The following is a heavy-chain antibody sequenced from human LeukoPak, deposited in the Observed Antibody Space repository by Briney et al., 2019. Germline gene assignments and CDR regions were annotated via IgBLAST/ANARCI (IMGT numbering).Heavy chain of an antibody. CDR3: ARGGRGSPFDY. D-gene: IGHD1-1*01. CDR1: GFTFSGSA. Sequence: GGSLRLSCAASGFTFSGSAMHWVRQASGKGLEWVGRSRNKANSYTTEYAASVKGRFTISRDDSKNSLYLQMNSLKTEDTALYYCARGGRGSPFDYWGQGTLVTVSS. J-gene: IGHJ4*02. CDR2: SRNKANSYTT. V-gene: IGHV3-72*01.